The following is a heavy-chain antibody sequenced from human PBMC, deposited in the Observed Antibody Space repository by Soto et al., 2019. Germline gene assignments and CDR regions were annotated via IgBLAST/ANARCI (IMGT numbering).Heavy chain of an antibody. D-gene: IGHD3-16*01. Sequence: PXETRSLTCTVSGASIGSGGYYWNWIRQHPGKGLGWIGYIYSSGSTYYNPSLKSRVTISADTSKNQFFLNLRSVTAADTAVYYCARDPYVDLFYFDSWGQGTLVTVSS. J-gene: IGHJ4*02. CDR3: ARDPYVDLFYFDS. CDR1: GASIGSGGYY. V-gene: IGHV4-31*03. CDR2: IYSSGST.